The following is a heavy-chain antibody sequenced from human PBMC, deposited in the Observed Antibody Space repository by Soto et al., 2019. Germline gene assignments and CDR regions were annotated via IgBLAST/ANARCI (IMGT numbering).Heavy chain of an antibody. Sequence: PGGSLRLSCAASGFTFSSYWMSWVRQAPGKGLEWVANIKQDGSEKYYVDSVKGRFTISRDNAKNSLYLQMNSLRAEDTAVYYCASHSSGWYLVRYYFDYWGQGTLVTVSS. CDR3: ASHSSGWYLVRYYFDY. D-gene: IGHD6-19*01. CDR2: IKQDGSEK. J-gene: IGHJ4*02. CDR1: GFTFSSYW. V-gene: IGHV3-7*01.